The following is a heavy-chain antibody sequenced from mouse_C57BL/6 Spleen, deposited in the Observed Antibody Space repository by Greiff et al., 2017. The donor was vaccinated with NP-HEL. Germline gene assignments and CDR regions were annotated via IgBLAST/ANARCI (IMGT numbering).Heavy chain of an antibody. CDR3: ARNWGGYYGDYYAMDY. V-gene: IGHV2-2*01. CDR1: GFSLTSYG. D-gene: IGHD2-3*01. CDR2: IWSGGST. J-gene: IGHJ4*01. Sequence: VKLMESGPGLVQPSQSLSITCTVSGFSLTSYGVHWVRQSPGKGLEWLGVIWSGGSTDYNAAFISRLSISKDNSKSQVFFKMNSLQADDTAIYYCARNWGGYYGDYYAMDYWGQGTSVTVSS.